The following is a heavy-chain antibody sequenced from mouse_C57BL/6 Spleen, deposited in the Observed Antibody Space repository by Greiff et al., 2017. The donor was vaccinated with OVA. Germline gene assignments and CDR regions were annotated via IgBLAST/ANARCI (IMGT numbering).Heavy chain of an antibody. CDR3: TREGTAPWFAY. CDR2: IDPETGGT. D-gene: IGHD1-2*01. Sequence: QVQLQQSGAELVRPGASVTLSCKASGYTFTDYEMHWVKQTPVHGLEWIGAIDPETGGTAYNQKFKGKAILTADKSSSTAYMELRSLTSEDSAVYYCTREGTAPWFAYWGQVTLVTVSA. V-gene: IGHV1-15*01. CDR1: GYTFTDYE. J-gene: IGHJ3*01.